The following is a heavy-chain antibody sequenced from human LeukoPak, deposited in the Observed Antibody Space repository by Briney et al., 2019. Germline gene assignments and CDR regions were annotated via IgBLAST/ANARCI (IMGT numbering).Heavy chain of an antibody. CDR3: ARGGYSYGYHNWFDP. CDR2: IYYSGST. CDR1: GGSISSYH. V-gene: IGHV4-59*01. J-gene: IGHJ5*02. D-gene: IGHD5-18*01. Sequence: SETLSLTCTVSGGSISSYHWSWIRQPPGKGLEWIGYIYYSGSTNYNPSLKSRVTISVDTSKNQFSLKLSSVTAADTAVYYCARGGYSYGYHNWFDPWGQGTLVTVSS.